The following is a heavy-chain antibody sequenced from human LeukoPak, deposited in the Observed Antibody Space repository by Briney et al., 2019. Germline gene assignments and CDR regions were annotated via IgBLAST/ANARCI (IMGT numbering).Heavy chain of an antibody. Sequence: PGGSLRLSCAASGFSFSSYHMRWIRQAPGKGLEWVSSVTIDPSHTNYADSVQGRFTLSRDNAKNSLYLQMNSLRAEDTAVYYCARETFYAFDFWGQGAMVTVSP. CDR3: ARETFYAFDF. CDR1: GFSFSSYH. D-gene: IGHD3-16*01. CDR2: VTIDPSHT. J-gene: IGHJ3*01. V-gene: IGHV3-11*06.